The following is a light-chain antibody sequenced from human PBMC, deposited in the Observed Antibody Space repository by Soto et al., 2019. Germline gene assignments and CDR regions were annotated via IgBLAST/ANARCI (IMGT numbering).Light chain of an antibody. CDR1: QDISNY. CDR3: QQDDNLPFT. V-gene: IGKV1-33*01. Sequence: DIQMTQSPSSLSASVGDRVTITCQASQDISNYLNWYQQKPGKAPKLLIYDASNLETGVPSRFRGSGSGTDFTLTNSSLQPEDIATYYCQQDDNLPFTFGPGTKVDIK. CDR2: DAS. J-gene: IGKJ3*01.